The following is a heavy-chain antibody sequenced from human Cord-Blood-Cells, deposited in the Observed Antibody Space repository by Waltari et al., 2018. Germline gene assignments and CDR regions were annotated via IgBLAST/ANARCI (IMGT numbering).Heavy chain of an antibody. D-gene: IGHD4-17*01. Sequence: EVQLVESGGGLVQPGGSLRLSCAASGFTFSSFWMSWVRQAPGKGREWVANKKQDGREKYYVDSVKGRFTISRDNAKNSLYLQMNSLRAEDTAVYYCARDHDYGDYYFDYWGQGTLVTVSS. CDR1: GFTFSSFW. J-gene: IGHJ4*02. CDR2: KKQDGREK. CDR3: ARDHDYGDYYFDY. V-gene: IGHV3-7*01.